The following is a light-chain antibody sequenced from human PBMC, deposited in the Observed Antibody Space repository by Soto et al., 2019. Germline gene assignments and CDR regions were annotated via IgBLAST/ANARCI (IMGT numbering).Light chain of an antibody. CDR1: SSDVGGYNY. V-gene: IGLV2-14*01. Sequence: QSVRTQPASVSGSPGQSITISCTGTSSDVGGYNYVSWYQQHPGKAPKLMIYEVRNRPSGVSNRFSGSKSGNTASLTISGLQAEDEADYYCSSYTSSSTTYVFGTGTKVTV. CDR2: EVR. CDR3: SSYTSSSTTYV. J-gene: IGLJ1*01.